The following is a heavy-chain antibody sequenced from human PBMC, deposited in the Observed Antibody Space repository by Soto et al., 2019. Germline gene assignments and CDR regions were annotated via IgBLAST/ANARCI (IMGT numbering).Heavy chain of an antibody. V-gene: IGHV1-18*01. CDR1: GYTFTSYG. J-gene: IGHJ6*02. Sequence: QVQLVQSGAEVKKPGASVKVSCKASGYTFTSYGISWVRQAPGHGLEWMGWISAYNGNTNYAQKLQGRVTMTTDTSTSTAYMELRSLRSDDTAVYYCASSIVVVPAAISYYGMDVWGQGTTVTVSS. CDR3: ASSIVVVPAAISYYGMDV. D-gene: IGHD2-2*02. CDR2: ISAYNGNT.